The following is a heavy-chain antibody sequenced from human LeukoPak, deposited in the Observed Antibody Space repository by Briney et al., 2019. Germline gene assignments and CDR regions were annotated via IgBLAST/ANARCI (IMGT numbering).Heavy chain of an antibody. CDR2: INPSGGST. D-gene: IGHD3-3*01. V-gene: IGHV1-46*01. CDR3: ASGFGVVPPYYYGMDV. Sequence: GASVKVSCKASGYTFTSYYMHWVRQAPGQGLEWMGIINPSGGSTSYAQKFQGRVTMTRDTSTSTVYMELSSLRSEDTAVYYCASGFGVVPPYYYGMDVWGQGTTVTVSS. CDR1: GYTFTSYY. J-gene: IGHJ6*02.